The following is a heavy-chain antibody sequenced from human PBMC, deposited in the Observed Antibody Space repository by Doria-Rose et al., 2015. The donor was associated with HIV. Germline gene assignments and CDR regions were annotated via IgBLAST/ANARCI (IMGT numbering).Heavy chain of an antibody. Sequence: QVQLQESGPGLVKPSGTLSLTCSVSGASVSSRGYYWNWIRQVPGKGLESLGYTYYTGTSDYSPSLKSRLNMAVDTSKNQFSLKLSFVTVADTAVYYCARMGSYRELDYWGQGALVIVSA. CDR3: ARMGSYRELDY. V-gene: IGHV4-31*03. CDR2: TYYTGTS. CDR1: GASVSSRGYY. D-gene: IGHD3-3*01. J-gene: IGHJ4*02.